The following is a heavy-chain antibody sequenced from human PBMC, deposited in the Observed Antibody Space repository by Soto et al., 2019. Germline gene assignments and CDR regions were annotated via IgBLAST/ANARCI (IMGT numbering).Heavy chain of an antibody. CDR2: IIPILGIA. V-gene: IGHV1-69*02. CDR1: EGTFSSYT. J-gene: IGHJ4*02. Sequence: QVQLVQSGAEVKKPGSSVKVSCKASEGTFSSYTISWVRQAPGQGLEWMGRIIPILGIANYAQKFQGRVTITADKATSTAYMELSSLRAEDTAVYYCARGGGSWYAEDYWGQGTLVTVSS. D-gene: IGHD6-13*01. CDR3: ARGGGSWYAEDY.